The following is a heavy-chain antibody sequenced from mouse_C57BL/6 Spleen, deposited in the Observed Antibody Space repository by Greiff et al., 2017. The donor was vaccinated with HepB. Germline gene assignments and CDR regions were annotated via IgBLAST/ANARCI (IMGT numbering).Heavy chain of an antibody. V-gene: IGHV1-72*01. CDR2: IDPNSGGT. J-gene: IGHJ2*01. CDR3: AREWYYIDY. Sequence: VQLQQPGAELVKPGASVKLSCKASGYTFTSYWMHWVKQRPGRGLEWIGSIDPNSGGTKYNQKFKSKATLTVDKPSIKAYMQLSSLTSEDSAVYDGAREWYYIDYWGQGTTLTVSS. D-gene: IGHD1-1*02. CDR1: GYTFTSYW.